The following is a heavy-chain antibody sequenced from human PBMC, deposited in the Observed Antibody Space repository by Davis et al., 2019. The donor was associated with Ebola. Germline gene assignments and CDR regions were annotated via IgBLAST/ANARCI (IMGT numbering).Heavy chain of an antibody. CDR2: IYYTGNA. D-gene: IGHD3-10*01. J-gene: IGHJ4*02. V-gene: IGHV4-59*03. CDR1: GVSISRHH. CDR3: SERGSSV. Sequence: PSETLSLTCTVSGVSISRHHWSWIRQPPGKRLEWIGSIYYTGNAYYNSSLASRATISVDTSKNQFSLKLTSATAADTAMYYCSERGSSVWGQGTLVTVSS.